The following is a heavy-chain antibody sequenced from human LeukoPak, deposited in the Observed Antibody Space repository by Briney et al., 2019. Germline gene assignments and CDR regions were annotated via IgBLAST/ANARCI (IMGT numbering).Heavy chain of an antibody. Sequence: GASVKVSCKASGYTFTDHAMHWVRQAPGQRLEWMGWISAYNGNTNYAQKLQGRVTMTTDTSTSTVYMELRSLRSDDTAVYYCARRSGYDPNWFDPWGQGTLVTVSS. J-gene: IGHJ5*02. CDR3: ARRSGYDPNWFDP. V-gene: IGHV1-18*01. CDR1: GYTFTDHA. CDR2: ISAYNGNT. D-gene: IGHD5-12*01.